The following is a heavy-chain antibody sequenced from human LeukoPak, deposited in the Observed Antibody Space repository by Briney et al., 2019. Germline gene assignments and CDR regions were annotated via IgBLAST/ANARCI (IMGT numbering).Heavy chain of an antibody. CDR3: ARSAHSSGWYDY. CDR2: MSNSGST. V-gene: IGHV4-30-4*08. J-gene: IGHJ4*02. D-gene: IGHD6-19*01. CDR1: GGSTSSGDYC. Sequence: PSETLSLTCTVSGGSTSSGDYCWNWIRQPPGKGLEWIGYMSNSGSTYYNPSLKSRVTISVDTSKNQFSLKLNSVTAADTAVYYCARSAHSSGWYDYWGQGTLVTVSS.